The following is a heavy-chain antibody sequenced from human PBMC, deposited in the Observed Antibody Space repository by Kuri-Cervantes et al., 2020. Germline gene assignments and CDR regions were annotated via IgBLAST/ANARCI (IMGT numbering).Heavy chain of an antibody. J-gene: IGHJ4*02. D-gene: IGHD6-19*01. V-gene: IGHV1-2*02. CDR3: ARSGGWYFIGIGH. CDR1: GYTFTSYD. CDR2: MNPNSGGT. Sequence: ASVNVSCKASGYTFTSYDINWVRQATGQGLEWMGWMNPNSGGTNYAQKFQGRVTMTRDTSISTAYMELSRLRSDDTAAYYCARSGGWYFIGIGHWGQGTLVTVSS.